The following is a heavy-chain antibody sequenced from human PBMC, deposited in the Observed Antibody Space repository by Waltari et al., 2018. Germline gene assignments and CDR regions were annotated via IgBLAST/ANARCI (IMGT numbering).Heavy chain of an antibody. D-gene: IGHD3-22*01. CDR2: ISWNSGSI. CDR3: ASQLTPHYYDSSGYPIDY. V-gene: IGHV3-9*01. Sequence: EVQLVESGGGLVQPGRSLRLSCAASGFTFDDYAMHWVRQAPGKGLEWVSGISWNSGSIGYADSVKGRFTISRDNAKNSLYLQMNSLRAEDTALYYCASQLTPHYYDSSGYPIDYWGQGTLVIVSS. CDR1: GFTFDDYA. J-gene: IGHJ4*02.